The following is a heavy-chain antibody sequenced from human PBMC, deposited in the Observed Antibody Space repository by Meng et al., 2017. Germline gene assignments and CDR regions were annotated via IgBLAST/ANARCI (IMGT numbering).Heavy chain of an antibody. CDR2: IYTSGST. CDR3: ARELRYFDWLLPNWFDP. D-gene: IGHD3-9*01. J-gene: IGHJ5*02. Sequence: ESLKISCTVSGGSISSYYWSWIRQPAGKGLEWIGRIYTSGSTNYNPSLKSRVTMSVDTSKNQFSLKLSSVTAADTAVYYCARELRYFDWLLPNWFDPWGQGNRVT. CDR1: GGSISSYY. V-gene: IGHV4-4*07.